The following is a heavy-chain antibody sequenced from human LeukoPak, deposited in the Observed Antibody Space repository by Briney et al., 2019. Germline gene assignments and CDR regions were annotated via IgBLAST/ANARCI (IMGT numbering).Heavy chain of an antibody. J-gene: IGHJ5*02. CDR2: XNPNSGGT. CDR3: AREGGGDCYYCNWFDP. V-gene: IGHV1-2*02. Sequence: XNPNSGGTNYAQKFQGRVTMTRDTSISTAYMELSRLRSDDTAVYYCAREGGGDCYYCNWFDPWGQGTLVAVSS. D-gene: IGHD2-21*02.